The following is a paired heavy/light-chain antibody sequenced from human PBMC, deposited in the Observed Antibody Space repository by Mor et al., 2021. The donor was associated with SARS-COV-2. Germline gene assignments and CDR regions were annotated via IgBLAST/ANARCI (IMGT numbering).Heavy chain of an antibody. CDR3: ARGRPIADAGRRFNWFDP. D-gene: IGHD6-13*01. V-gene: IGHV4-34*01. CDR2: INRSGST. J-gene: IGHJ5*02. CDR1: GGSYSGYY. Sequence: QVQLQQWGAGLLKPSETLSLTCAVYGGSYSGYYWTWIRQSPGKGLEWIGEINRSGSTNYSPSLKSRVTISVDTSENQFSLKLSSVTAADTAVYYCARGRPIADAGRRFNWFDPWGQGTLVTVSS.
Light chain of an antibody. CDR3: ATWDDSLNAYV. CDR1: SSNIGSKT. J-gene: IGLJ1*01. CDR2: SNN. Sequence: QSVLTQPPSASGTPGQRVTISCSGSSSNIGSKTVNWYQQLPGTAPKLLIYSNNQRPSGVPDRFSGSKSGTSASLAISGLQSEDEADYHCATWDDSLNAYVFGTGTKVTVL. V-gene: IGLV1-44*01.